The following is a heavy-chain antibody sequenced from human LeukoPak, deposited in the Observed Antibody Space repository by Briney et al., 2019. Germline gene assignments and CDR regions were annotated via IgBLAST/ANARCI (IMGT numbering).Heavy chain of an antibody. D-gene: IGHD2-2*02. CDR3: ARGRAAAIPPFDY. J-gene: IGHJ4*02. V-gene: IGHV4-39*07. CDR1: GGSISSDS. CDR2: IYYSGST. Sequence: TSETLSLTCTGSGGSISSDSWGWIRQPPGKGLEWLGSIYYSGSTYYNPSLKSRVTISVDTSKNQFSLKLSSMTDAGAAVYFCARGRAAAIPPFDYWGQGTLVTVSS.